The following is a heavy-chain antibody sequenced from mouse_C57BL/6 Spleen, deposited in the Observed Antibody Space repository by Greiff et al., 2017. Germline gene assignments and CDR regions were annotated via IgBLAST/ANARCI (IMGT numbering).Heavy chain of an antibody. CDR3: VRHGYYGYDGKYFDV. Sequence: DVMLVESGGGLVQPKGSLKLSCAASGFSFNTYAMNWVRQAPGKGLEWVARIRSKSNNYATYYADSVKDRFTISRDDSESMLYLQMNNLKTEDTAMYYCVRHGYYGYDGKYFDVWGTGTTVTVSS. CDR1: GFSFNTYA. V-gene: IGHV10-1*01. D-gene: IGHD2-2*01. J-gene: IGHJ1*03. CDR2: IRSKSNNYAT.